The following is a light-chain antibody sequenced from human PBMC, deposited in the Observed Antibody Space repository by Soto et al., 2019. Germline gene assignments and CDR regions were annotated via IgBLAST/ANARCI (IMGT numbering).Light chain of an antibody. Sequence: MTQSSATLSVSPGETVTLSCRASQSVGINLAWYQQKPGEAPKLLIYDASALPRGVPSRFSGSGSGTEFTLTISSLQPDDFATYYCQHYNSYSEAFGQGTKVDI. CDR1: QSVGIN. CDR3: QHYNSYSEA. V-gene: IGKV1-5*01. CDR2: DAS. J-gene: IGKJ1*01.